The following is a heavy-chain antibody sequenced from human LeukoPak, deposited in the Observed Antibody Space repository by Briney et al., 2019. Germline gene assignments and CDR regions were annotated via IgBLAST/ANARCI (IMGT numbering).Heavy chain of an antibody. J-gene: IGHJ3*02. CDR2: MNPNSGNT. CDR3: ARGPVVFGAFDI. D-gene: IGHD3-10*02. V-gene: IGHV1-8*03. CDR1: GYTFTSYD. Sequence: ASVKVSCKASGYTFTSYDINWVRQATGQGLEWMGWMNPNSGNTGYAQKFQGRVTITRNTSISTAYMELSSLRSEDTAVYYCARGPVVFGAFDIWGQGTMVTVSS.